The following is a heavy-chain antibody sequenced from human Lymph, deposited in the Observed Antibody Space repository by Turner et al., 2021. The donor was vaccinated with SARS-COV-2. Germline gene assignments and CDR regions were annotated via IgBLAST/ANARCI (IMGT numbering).Heavy chain of an antibody. Sequence: QVQLQESGPGLVKPSGTLSLICAVCGGSISSNIWWTWVRQPPGKGLEWIGEIYHSGNTNYNPSLKSRVTISVDKSKNQFSLKLSSVTAADTAVYYCATKYCSGGSCSYFDYWGQGTLVTVSS. J-gene: IGHJ4*02. CDR3: ATKYCSGGSCSYFDY. V-gene: IGHV4-4*02. CDR1: GGSISSNIW. D-gene: IGHD2-15*01. CDR2: IYHSGNT.